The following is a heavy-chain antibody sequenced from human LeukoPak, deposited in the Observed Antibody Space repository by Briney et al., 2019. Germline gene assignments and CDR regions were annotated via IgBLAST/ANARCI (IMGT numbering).Heavy chain of an antibody. V-gene: IGHV1-3*01. J-gene: IGHJ4*02. Sequence: ASVNVSCKASGYTFTSYAIHWVRQAPGQRLEWMGWIIAGNGDTKYSQKFQDRVTITRDTSASTAYMELSSLRSEDSAVYYCAEEMRYCSGGSCYPGLWYWGQGTLVTVSS. D-gene: IGHD2-15*01. CDR1: GYTFTSYA. CDR2: IIAGNGDT. CDR3: AEEMRYCSGGSCYPGLWY.